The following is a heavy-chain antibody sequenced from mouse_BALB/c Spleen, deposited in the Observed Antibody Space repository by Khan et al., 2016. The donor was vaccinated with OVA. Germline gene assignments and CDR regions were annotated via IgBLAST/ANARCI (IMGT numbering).Heavy chain of an antibody. CDR2: IYPGSGTT. Sequence: QVQLQQSGPELVKPGASVKMSCKASGYTFTDYVISWVKQRTGQGLEWIGEIYPGSGTTYYSEKFKGKATLTADKSSNPAYMQLSSLTSEDSSVYFCARFYYGSKVYYFDYWGQGTTLTVSS. J-gene: IGHJ2*01. D-gene: IGHD1-1*01. CDR1: GYTFTDYV. CDR3: ARFYYGSKVYYFDY. V-gene: IGHV1-81*01.